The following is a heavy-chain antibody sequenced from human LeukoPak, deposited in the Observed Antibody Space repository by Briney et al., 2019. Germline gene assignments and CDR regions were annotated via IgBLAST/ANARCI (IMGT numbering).Heavy chain of an antibody. Sequence: SETLSLTCTVSGASFKSYYWNWIRQPPGKGLEWIGYIYYSGSTNYNPSLKSRATISVDTSKNQFSLKLSSVTAADTAVYYCARGGSRQISSSDFDSWGQGTLVTVSS. CDR3: ARGGSRQISSSDFDS. CDR2: IYYSGST. J-gene: IGHJ4*02. CDR1: GASFKSYY. D-gene: IGHD6-6*01. V-gene: IGHV4-59*01.